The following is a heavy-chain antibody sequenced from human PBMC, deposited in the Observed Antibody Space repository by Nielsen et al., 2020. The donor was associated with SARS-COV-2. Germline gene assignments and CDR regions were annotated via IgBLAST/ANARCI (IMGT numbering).Heavy chain of an antibody. Sequence: GGSLRLSCAASGFTFSSYGMHWVRQAPGKGLEWVSVISGSGGGTDYADSVKGRFTISRDNTKNTLYLQMRSLRAEDTALYYCAKDRKDTTTYYYGDYYYYLDVWGQGTTVTVSS. CDR3: AKDRKDTTTYYYGDYYYYLDV. D-gene: IGHD3-22*01. J-gene: IGHJ6*03. CDR2: ISGSGGGT. CDR1: GFTFSSYG. V-gene: IGHV3-23*01.